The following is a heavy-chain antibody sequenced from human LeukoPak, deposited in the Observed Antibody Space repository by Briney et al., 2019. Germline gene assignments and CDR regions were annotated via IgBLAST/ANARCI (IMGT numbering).Heavy chain of an antibody. J-gene: IGHJ4*02. CDR2: ISGSGGST. CDR3: ARNFHRRLYDSSGYYPY. CDR1: GFTFSSYA. V-gene: IGHV3-23*01. Sequence: GGSLRLSCAASGFTFSSYAMSWVRQAPGKGLEWVSNISGSGGSTYYADSVEGRFTISRDNSRNTLYLQMNSLRAEDTAVYYCARNFHRRLYDSSGYYPYWGQGTLVTVSS. D-gene: IGHD3-22*01.